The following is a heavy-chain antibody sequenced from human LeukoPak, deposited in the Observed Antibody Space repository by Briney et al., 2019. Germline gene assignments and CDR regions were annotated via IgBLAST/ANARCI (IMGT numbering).Heavy chain of an antibody. J-gene: IGHJ3*02. V-gene: IGHV3-9*03. CDR3: AKDILSRSYRFDAFDI. Sequence: QPGRSLRLSCAASGFTFDDYAMHWVRQAPGKGLEWVSGISWNSGSIGYADSVKGRFTISRDNAKNSLYLQMNSLRAEDMALYYCAKDILSRSYRFDAFDIWGQGTMVTVSS. D-gene: IGHD1-26*01. CDR1: GFTFDDYA. CDR2: ISWNSGSI.